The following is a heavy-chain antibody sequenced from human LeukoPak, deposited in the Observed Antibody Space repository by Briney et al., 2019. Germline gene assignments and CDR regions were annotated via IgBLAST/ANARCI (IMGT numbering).Heavy chain of an antibody. V-gene: IGHV1-69*06. CDR2: IIPIIGTA. CDR1: GGTFSSYA. J-gene: IGHJ4*02. CDR3: ALRYCSSTSCYRGVYFDY. D-gene: IGHD2-2*01. Sequence: SVKVSCKASGGTFSSYAISWVRQALGQGLEWMGGIIPIIGTANYAQKFQGRVTITADKSTSTAYMELSSLRSEDTAVYYCALRYCSSTSCYRGVYFDYWGQGTLVTVSS.